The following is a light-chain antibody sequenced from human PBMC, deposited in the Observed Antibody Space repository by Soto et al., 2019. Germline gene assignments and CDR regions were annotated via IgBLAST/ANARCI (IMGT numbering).Light chain of an antibody. CDR2: RVS. CDR3: MQGKAMWT. CDR1: QSLEDSDGNTF. Sequence: DVVLTQSPLSLPVTLGQPASISCRSSQSLEDSDGNTFLTWFQQRPGQSPRRLIYRVSTRDSGVPDRFSGSGSGTTFTLKISRVEAEDVGVYFCMQGKAMWTFGQGTKVDIK. J-gene: IGKJ1*01. V-gene: IGKV2-30*01.